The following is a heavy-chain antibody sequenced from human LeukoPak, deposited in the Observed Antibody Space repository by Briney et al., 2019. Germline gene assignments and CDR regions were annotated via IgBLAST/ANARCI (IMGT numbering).Heavy chain of an antibody. J-gene: IGHJ3*02. CDR1: GGSISSYY. CDR2: IYYSGST. CDR3: ARAPYYYDTSGYWIPYAFDI. Sequence: PSEALSLTCTVSGGSISSYYWSWIRQPPGKGLEWIGYIYYSGSTNYNPSLKSRVTISVDTSKNQYSLKLSSVTAADTAVYYCARAPYYYDTSGYWIPYAFDIWGQGTMVTVSS. D-gene: IGHD3-22*01. V-gene: IGHV4-59*01.